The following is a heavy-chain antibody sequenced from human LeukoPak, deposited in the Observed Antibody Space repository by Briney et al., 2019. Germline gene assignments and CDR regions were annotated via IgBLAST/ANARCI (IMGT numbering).Heavy chain of an antibody. V-gene: IGHV4-39*02. CDR3: ARDRELAAASPLYMDV. D-gene: IGHD6-13*01. CDR2: IYYSGST. Sequence: PSETLSLTCTVSGGSISSSSYYWGWIRQPPGKGLEWIGSIYYSGSTYYNPSLKSRVTISVDTSKNQFSLKLSSVTAADTAVYYCARDRELAAASPLYMDVWGKGTTVTVSS. J-gene: IGHJ6*03. CDR1: GGSISSSSYY.